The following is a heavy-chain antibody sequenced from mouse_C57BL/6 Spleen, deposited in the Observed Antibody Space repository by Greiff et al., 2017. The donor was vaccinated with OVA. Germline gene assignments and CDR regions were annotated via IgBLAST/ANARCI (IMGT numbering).Heavy chain of an antibody. V-gene: IGHV1-19*01. CDR1: GYTFTDYY. D-gene: IGHD1-1*01. J-gene: IGHJ1*03. Sequence: EVQLQQSGPVLVKPGASVKMSCKASGYTFTDYYMNWVKQSHGKSLEWIGVINPYNGGTSYNQKFKGKATLTVDKSSSTAYMELNSLTSEDSAVYYCARRDYYGSSYVYFDVWGTGTTVTVSS. CDR2: INPYNGGT. CDR3: ARRDYYGSSYVYFDV.